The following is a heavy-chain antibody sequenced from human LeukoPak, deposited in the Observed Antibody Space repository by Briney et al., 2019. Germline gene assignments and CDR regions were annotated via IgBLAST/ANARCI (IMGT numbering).Heavy chain of an antibody. V-gene: IGHV3-48*03. CDR2: ICSSGSTI. J-gene: IGHJ3*02. CDR3: ARARLTDYVWGRRTFDI. Sequence: PGGALRLSCAVPGLTFSSDERNWVREGPGKGRGWVSYICSSGSTIYYEDSVKGRFTISRDNAKKSLYLQMNSLRAEDTAVYYCARARLTDYVWGRRTFDIWGQGTMVTISS. D-gene: IGHD3-16*01. CDR1: GLTFSSDE.